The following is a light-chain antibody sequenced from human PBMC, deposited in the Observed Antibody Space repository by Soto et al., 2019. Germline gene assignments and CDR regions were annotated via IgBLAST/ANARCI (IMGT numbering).Light chain of an antibody. CDR3: CPFAGSYFYV. CDR2: DVT. V-gene: IGLV2-11*01. Sequence: QSALTQPRSVSGSPGQSVTISCTGTSSDVGRYDYVSWYQQYPGEAPKLIIYDVTERPSGVPDRFSGSKSGNTASLTISGLRAEDEAAYSCCPFAGSYFYVFGRGTKVTVL. CDR1: SSDVGRYDY. J-gene: IGLJ1*01.